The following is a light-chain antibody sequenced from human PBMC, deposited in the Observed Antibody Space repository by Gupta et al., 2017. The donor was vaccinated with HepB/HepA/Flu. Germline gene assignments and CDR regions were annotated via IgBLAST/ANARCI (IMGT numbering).Light chain of an antibody. CDR2: EVS. CDR3: CSYAGSSTWV. Sequence: QSALTQPASVSASPGQSITISCTGTSSDVGSYNLVSWYQQHPGKAPKLMIYEVSKRPSGVSNRFSGSKSGNTAFLTISGLQAEDEADYYCCSYAGSSTWVFGGGTKLTVL. J-gene: IGLJ2*01. CDR1: SSDVGSYNL. V-gene: IGLV2-23*02.